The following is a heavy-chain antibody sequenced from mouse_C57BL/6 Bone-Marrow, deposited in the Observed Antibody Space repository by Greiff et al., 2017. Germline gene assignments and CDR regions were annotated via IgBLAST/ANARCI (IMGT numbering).Heavy chain of an antibody. CDR3: ARDWLLRNYAMDY. D-gene: IGHD2-3*01. Sequence: EVKVVESGGGLVKPGGSLKLSCAASGFTFSDYGMHWVRQAPEKGLEWVAYISSGSSTIDYADTVKGRFTISRDNAKNTLFLQMTSLRSEDTAMYYCARDWLLRNYAMDYWGQGTSVTVSS. V-gene: IGHV5-17*01. CDR1: GFTFSDYG. J-gene: IGHJ4*01. CDR2: ISSGSSTI.